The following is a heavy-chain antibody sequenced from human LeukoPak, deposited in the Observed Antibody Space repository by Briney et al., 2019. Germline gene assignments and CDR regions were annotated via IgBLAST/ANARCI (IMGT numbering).Heavy chain of an antibody. CDR3: ARGDIVVVPAAMGYYYYYYMDV. Sequence: PSETLPLTCTFSDGPLSSGSYYWSWIRPPAGKGLEWIGRIYTSGSTNYNPSLRRRVTISVDTSNHQFSLKLSSVTAADTAVYYCARGDIVVVPAAMGYYYYYYMDVWGKGTTVTISS. V-gene: IGHV4-61*02. D-gene: IGHD2-2*01. CDR2: IYTSGST. CDR1: DGPLSSGSYY. J-gene: IGHJ6*03.